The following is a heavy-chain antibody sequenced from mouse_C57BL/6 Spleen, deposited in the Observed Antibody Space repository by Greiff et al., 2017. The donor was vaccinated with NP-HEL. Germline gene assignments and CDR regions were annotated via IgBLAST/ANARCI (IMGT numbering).Heavy chain of an antibody. V-gene: IGHV1-82*01. CDR2: IYPGDGDT. D-gene: IGHD1-1*01. Sequence: VQLQQSGPELVKPGASVKISCKASGYAFSSSWMNWVKQRPGKGLEWIGRIYPGDGDTNYNGKFKGKATLTADKSSSTAYMQLSSLTSEDSAVYFCAREGTTVVAPDGDWGQGTSVTVSS. CDR3: AREGTTVVAPDGD. J-gene: IGHJ4*01. CDR1: GYAFSSSW.